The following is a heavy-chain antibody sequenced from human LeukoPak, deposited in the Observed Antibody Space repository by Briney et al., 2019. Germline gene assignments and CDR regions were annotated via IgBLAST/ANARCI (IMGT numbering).Heavy chain of an antibody. CDR3: ARDGIVATRLYYYYMDV. Sequence: SVKVSCKASGGTFSSYAISWVRQAPGQGLEWMGGIIPIFGTANYAQKFQGRVTITADKSTSTAYMELSSLRSEDTAVYYCARDGIVATRLYYYYMDVWGKGTTVTVSS. V-gene: IGHV1-69*06. CDR1: GGTFSSYA. J-gene: IGHJ6*03. CDR2: IIPIFGTA. D-gene: IGHD5-12*01.